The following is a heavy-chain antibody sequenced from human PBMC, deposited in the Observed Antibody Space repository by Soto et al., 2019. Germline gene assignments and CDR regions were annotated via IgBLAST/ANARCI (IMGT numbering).Heavy chain of an antibody. J-gene: IGHJ4*02. D-gene: IGHD3-9*01. Sequence: QVQLVESGGGVIQPGKSLRLSCAASGFAFSADAMHWVRQAPGKGLEWVAVLWADGSRQFYLDSVKGRFSISRDNSKNTLYLQMNNLRIDDTAMYFCVRGTGYRGLSDNWAQGTLVSVSS. CDR3: VRGTGYRGLSDN. V-gene: IGHV3-33*01. CDR1: GFAFSADA. CDR2: LWADGSRQ.